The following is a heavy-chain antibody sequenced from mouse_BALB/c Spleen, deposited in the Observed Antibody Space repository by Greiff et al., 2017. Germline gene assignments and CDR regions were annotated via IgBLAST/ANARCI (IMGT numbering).Heavy chain of an antibody. J-gene: IGHJ1*01. CDR3: TREGGNYGYFDV. D-gene: IGHD2-1*01. V-gene: IGHV1S22*01. Sequence: LQQPGSELVRPGASVKLSCKASGYTFTSYWMHWVKQRPGQGLEWIGNIYPGSGSTNYDEKFKSKATLTVDTSSSTAYMQLSSLTSEDSAVYYCTREGGNYGYFDVWGAGTTVTVSS. CDR1: GYTFTSYW. CDR2: IYPGSGST.